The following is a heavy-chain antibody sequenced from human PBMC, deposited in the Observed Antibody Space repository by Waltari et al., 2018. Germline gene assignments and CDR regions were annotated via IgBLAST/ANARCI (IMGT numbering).Heavy chain of an antibody. CDR2: IIPFLGTT. CDR1: VATFSSYV. CDR3: ARGWLEVGPFDY. D-gene: IGHD2-2*01. J-gene: IGHJ4*02. Sequence: QVQLVQSGAEVKKPGSSVKVSCKASVATFSSYVITWVRQAPGQGLEWMGGIIPFLGTTNYAQKFQGRVTISTDVSTTTAYIDLSRLRSDDTAVYYCARGWLEVGPFDYWGQGTLVTVSS. V-gene: IGHV1-69*05.